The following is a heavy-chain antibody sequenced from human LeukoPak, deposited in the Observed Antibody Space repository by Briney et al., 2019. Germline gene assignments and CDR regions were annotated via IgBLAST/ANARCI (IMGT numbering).Heavy chain of an antibody. V-gene: IGHV3-33*01. D-gene: IGHD3-22*01. CDR2: IWYDGSNK. J-gene: IGHJ4*02. CDR1: GFTFSSYG. CDR3: ARDKGAYDSSGYYGY. Sequence: GRSLRLSCAASGFTFSSYGMHWVRQAPGKGLEWVAVIWYDGSNKYYADSVKGRFTISRDNSKNTLDLQMNSLRAEDTAVYYCARDKGAYDSSGYYGYWGQGTLVTVSS.